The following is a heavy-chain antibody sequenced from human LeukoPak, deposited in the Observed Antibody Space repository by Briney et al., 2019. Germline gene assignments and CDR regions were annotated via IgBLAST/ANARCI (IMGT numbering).Heavy chain of an antibody. CDR2: INPSGGST. V-gene: IGHV1-46*01. CDR1: GYIFTSFY. CDR3: ATGLWFGKYLDV. J-gene: IGHJ6*04. D-gene: IGHD3-10*01. Sequence: ASVKVSCKASGYIFTSFYIHWVRQAPGQGLEWMGIINPSGGSTSYAQKFQGRVTMTRDMSTSTVYMELSSLRSEDTAVYYCATGLWFGKYLDVWGKGTTVTISS.